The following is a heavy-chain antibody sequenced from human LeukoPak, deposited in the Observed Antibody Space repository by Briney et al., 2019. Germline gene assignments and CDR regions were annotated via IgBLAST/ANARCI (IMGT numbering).Heavy chain of an antibody. CDR1: GFTFSSYA. V-gene: IGHV3-33*08. CDR2: IWYDGSNK. D-gene: IGHD3-10*01. Sequence: GGSLRLSCAASGFTFSSYAMHWVRQVPGKGLEWVALIWYDGSNKYYSDYVKGRFTISRDNSKNTLYLQMNSLRAEDTAVYYCANPYYYGSGSYYDWGQGTLVTVSS. J-gene: IGHJ4*02. CDR3: ANPYYYGSGSYYD.